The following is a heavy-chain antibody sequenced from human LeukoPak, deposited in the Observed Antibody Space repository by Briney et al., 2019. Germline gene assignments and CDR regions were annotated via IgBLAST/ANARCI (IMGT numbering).Heavy chain of an antibody. D-gene: IGHD3-16*01. CDR1: GFTFSNAW. CDR3: TTDPHLRTPRDY. J-gene: IGHJ4*02. CDR2: IKSKTDGGTT. V-gene: IGHV3-15*01. Sequence: GGSLRLSCAASGFTFSNAWMSWVRQAPGKGLEWVGRIKSKTDGGTTDYAAPVKGRLTISRDDSKNTLYLQMNSLKTEDTAVYYCTTDPHLRTPRDYWGQGTLVTVSS.